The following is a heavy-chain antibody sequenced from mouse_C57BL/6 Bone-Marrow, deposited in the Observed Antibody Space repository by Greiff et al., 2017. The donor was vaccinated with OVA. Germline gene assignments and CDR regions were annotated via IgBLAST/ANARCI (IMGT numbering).Heavy chain of an antibody. J-gene: IGHJ3*01. CDR3: ARHAAGWFAY. CDR2: ISSGGSYT. CDR1: GFTFSSYG. Sequence: EVQLVESGGDLVKPGGSLKLSCAASGFTFSSYGMSWVRQTPDKRLEWVATISSGGSYTYYPDSVKGRFTISRDNAKNTLYLQMGSLKSEDTAMYYCARHAAGWFAYWGQGTLVTVSA. V-gene: IGHV5-6*01.